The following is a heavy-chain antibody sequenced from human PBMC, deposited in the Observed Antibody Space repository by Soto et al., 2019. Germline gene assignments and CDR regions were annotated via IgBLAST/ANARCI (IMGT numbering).Heavy chain of an antibody. CDR2: IHSDGSST. J-gene: IGHJ4*02. D-gene: IGHD2-2*02. CDR1: GITLNSYW. V-gene: IGHV3-74*01. Sequence: EVELVESGGGLVQPGGSLRISSAASGITLNSYWMYWVRQAPGKGLVWVSRIHSDGSSTSYADSVKGRFTISRDNTKNTLHLQMNGLRAEDTAVYYCAVRGGYTTPFDYWGQGTLVTVSS. CDR3: AVRGGYTTPFDY.